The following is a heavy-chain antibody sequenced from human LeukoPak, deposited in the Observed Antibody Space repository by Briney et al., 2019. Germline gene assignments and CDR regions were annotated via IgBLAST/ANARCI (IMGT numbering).Heavy chain of an antibody. CDR1: GFTFSSYS. CDR3: ARDSTGSGWYGAY. CDR2: ISSSSSYI. Sequence: PGGSLRLSCAASGFTFSSYSMNWVRQAPGKGLEWVSSISSSSSYIYYADSVKGRFTISRDNAKNSLYLQMNSLRAEDTAVYYCARDSTGSGWYGAYWGQGTLVTVSS. D-gene: IGHD6-19*01. J-gene: IGHJ4*02. V-gene: IGHV3-21*01.